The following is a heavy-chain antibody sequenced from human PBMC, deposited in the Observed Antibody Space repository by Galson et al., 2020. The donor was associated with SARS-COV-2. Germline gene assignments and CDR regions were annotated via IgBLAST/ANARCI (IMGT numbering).Heavy chain of an antibody. Sequence: SETLSLTCAVSGTSISGGSYSWNWIRQPPGKGLEWIGYISHSGGTYYNPSPKSRVTISGDRSKNQFSLRLSSVTAADAAVYFCARLHYGEYAPEACDIWGPGTRGTVAS. CDR2: ISHSGGT. D-gene: IGHD4-17*01. J-gene: IGHJ3*02. CDR3: ARLHYGEYAPEACDI. V-gene: IGHV4-30-2*01. CDR1: GTSISGGSYS.